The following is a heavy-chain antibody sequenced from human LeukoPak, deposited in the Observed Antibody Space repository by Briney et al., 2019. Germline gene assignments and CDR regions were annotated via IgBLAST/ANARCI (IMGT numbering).Heavy chain of an antibody. V-gene: IGHV1-3*01. D-gene: IGHD2-2*01. Sequence: ASVKVSCKASGGTFSTYTISGVRQPPGQGLGGMGCINAGNGNTKYSQKFQGRVTITRDTSTSTAYMELSSLRSEDTAVYYCARTRYCSSTSCPHFDYWGQGTLVTVSS. CDR2: INAGNGNT. CDR1: GGTFSTYT. CDR3: ARTRYCSSTSCPHFDY. J-gene: IGHJ4*02.